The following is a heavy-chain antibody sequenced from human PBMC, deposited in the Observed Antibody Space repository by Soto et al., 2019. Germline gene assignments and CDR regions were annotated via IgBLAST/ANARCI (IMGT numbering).Heavy chain of an antibody. Sequence: SVKVSCKASGYTFTSYGISWVRQAPVQGLEWMGWISAYNGNTNYAQKLQGRVTMTTDTSTSTAYMELRSLRSDDTAVYYCARELLWFGELSAAFDIWGQGTMVTVS. V-gene: IGHV1-18*01. CDR3: ARELLWFGELSAAFDI. D-gene: IGHD3-10*01. J-gene: IGHJ3*02. CDR2: ISAYNGNT. CDR1: GYTFTSYG.